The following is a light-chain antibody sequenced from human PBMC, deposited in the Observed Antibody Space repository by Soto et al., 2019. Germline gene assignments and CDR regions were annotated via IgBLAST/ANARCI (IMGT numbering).Light chain of an antibody. CDR1: SSDVGDNQY. CDR2: DVN. CDR3: SSYTTSDIV. V-gene: IGLV2-14*03. J-gene: IGLJ2*01. Sequence: QSVLTQPASVSGSPGQSITISCTGTSSDVGDNQYVSWYQQHPGKAPKLMIYDVNDRPSGVSNRFSGSKSGNTASLTISGLQAEDEADYYCSSYTTSDIVFGGGTKLTV.